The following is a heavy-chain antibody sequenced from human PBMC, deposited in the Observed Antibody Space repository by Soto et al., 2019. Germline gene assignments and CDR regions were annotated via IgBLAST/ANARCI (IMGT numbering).Heavy chain of an antibody. CDR2: IWYDGSNK. CDR3: ARDSPYDFWSGRLMDV. Sequence: GGSLRLSCAASGFTFSSYGMHWVRQAPGKGLEWVAVIWYDGSNKYYADSVKGRFTISRDNSKNTLYLQMNSLRAEDKAVYYCARDSPYDFWSGRLMDVWGKGTTVTVSS. CDR1: GFTFSSYG. V-gene: IGHV3-33*01. D-gene: IGHD3-3*01. J-gene: IGHJ6*03.